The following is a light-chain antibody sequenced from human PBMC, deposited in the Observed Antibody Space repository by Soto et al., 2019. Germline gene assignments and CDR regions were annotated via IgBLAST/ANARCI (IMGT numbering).Light chain of an antibody. CDR2: DVS. CDR3: SSFRSSSTSYV. CDR1: SSDIGDSNY. Sequence: QSVLTQPASVSGSPGQSITISCTGTSSDIGDSNYVSWYQQHPGKAPKLVIYDVSNRPSGVSNRFSGSKSANTASLTISGLQAEDLSDYYCSSFRSSSTSYVFGTGTKVTVL. V-gene: IGLV2-14*03. J-gene: IGLJ1*01.